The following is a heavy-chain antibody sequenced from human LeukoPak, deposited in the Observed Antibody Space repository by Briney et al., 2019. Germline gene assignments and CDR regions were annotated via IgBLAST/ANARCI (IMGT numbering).Heavy chain of an antibody. J-gene: IGHJ3*02. D-gene: IGHD3-3*01. V-gene: IGHV3-49*04. CDR2: IRSKAYGGTT. Sequence: QTGGSLRLSCTASGFTFGDYAMSWVRQAPGKGLEWVGFIRSKAYGGTTEYAASVKGRFTISRDDSKSIAYLQMNSLKTEDTAVYYCTRDPGTIFGVVMPRGIWGQGTMVTVSS. CDR3: TRDPGTIFGVVMPRGI. CDR1: GFTFGDYA.